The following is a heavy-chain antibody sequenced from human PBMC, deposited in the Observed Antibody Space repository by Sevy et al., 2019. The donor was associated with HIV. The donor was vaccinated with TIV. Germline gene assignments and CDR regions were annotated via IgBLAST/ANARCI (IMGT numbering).Heavy chain of an antibody. CDR3: AKGGGGHYDPDEIGYYFYYYNMDV. D-gene: IGHD3-22*01. CDR2: ISGSGTRT. V-gene: IGHV3-23*01. Sequence: GGSLRLSCAASGFSFDSYGMTWVRQAPGKGLEWVSGISGSGTRTYYADSVKGRFSISRDNSKNRLYLQMNSLRSEDTAIYYCAKGGGGHYDPDEIGYYFYYYNMDVWGKGTTVTVSS. CDR1: GFSFDSYG. J-gene: IGHJ6*03.